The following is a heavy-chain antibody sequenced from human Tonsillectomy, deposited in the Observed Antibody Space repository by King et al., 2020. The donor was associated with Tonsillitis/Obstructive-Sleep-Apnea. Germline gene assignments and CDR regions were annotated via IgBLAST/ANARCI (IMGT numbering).Heavy chain of an antibody. J-gene: IGHJ2*01. CDR2: IYYSGST. D-gene: IGHD4/OR15-4a*01. CDR1: GGSISSSSYY. Sequence: QLQESGPGLVKPSETLSLTCTVSGGSISSSSYYWGWIRQPPGKGLEWIGSIYYSGSTYYNPSLKSRVTISVDTSKNQFSLKLSSVTAADTAVYYCTGGRDYGATHWYFDLWGRGTLVTVSS. CDR3: TGGRDYGATHWYFDL. V-gene: IGHV4-39*01.